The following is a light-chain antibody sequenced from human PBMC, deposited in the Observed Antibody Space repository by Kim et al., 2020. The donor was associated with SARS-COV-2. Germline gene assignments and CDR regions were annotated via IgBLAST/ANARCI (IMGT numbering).Light chain of an antibody. CDR2: KAS. V-gene: IGKV1-5*03. CDR3: QQYNAHRT. J-gene: IGKJ1*01. Sequence: LAASVGDRVTITCRASQNINSWLAWYQQKPGKAPKLLIYKASSLESGVPARFSGSGSGTEFTLTISLQPDDFATYYCQQYNAHRTCGQGTKVDIK. CDR1: QNINSW.